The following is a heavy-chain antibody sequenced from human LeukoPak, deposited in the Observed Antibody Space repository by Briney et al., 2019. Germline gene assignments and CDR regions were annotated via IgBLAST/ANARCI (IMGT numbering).Heavy chain of an antibody. V-gene: IGHV3-9*01. CDR3: ATGGEWVPSFGVVTHIDV. D-gene: IGHD3-3*01. CDR1: GFTFDDYA. CDR2: ISWNSGSI. Sequence: GGSLRLSCAASGFTFDDYAMHWVRQAPGKGLEWVSGISWNSGSIGYADSVKGRFTTSRDNAKNTLYLQMNSLRFEDTAVYYCATGGEWVPSFGVVTHIDVWGKGTTVTASS. J-gene: IGHJ6*03.